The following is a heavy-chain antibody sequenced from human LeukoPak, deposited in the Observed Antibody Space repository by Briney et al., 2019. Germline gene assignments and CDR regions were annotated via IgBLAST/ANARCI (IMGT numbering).Heavy chain of an antibody. Sequence: GASVKVSCKASGYTFTSYDINWVRQATGQGLEWMGWMNPNSGNTGYAQKFQGRVTMTRNTSISTAYMELSSLRSEDTAVYYCARGRSLDIWFGESKPGDYWGQGTLVAVSS. CDR1: GYTFTSYD. D-gene: IGHD3-10*01. CDR2: MNPNSGNT. V-gene: IGHV1-8*01. CDR3: ARGRSLDIWFGESKPGDY. J-gene: IGHJ4*02.